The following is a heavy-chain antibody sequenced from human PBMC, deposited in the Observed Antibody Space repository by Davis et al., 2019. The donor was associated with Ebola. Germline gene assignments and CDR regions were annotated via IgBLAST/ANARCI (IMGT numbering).Heavy chain of an antibody. V-gene: IGHV4-59*12. Sequence: SETLSLTCTVSGGSISSYYWSWIRQPPGKGLEWIGYIYYSGSTNYNPSLKSRVTISVDTSKNQFSLKVSSVTAADTAVYYCARGDSYYDPSGYYAGPEAPDHWGQGTLVSVSS. CDR2: IYYSGST. J-gene: IGHJ4*02. CDR1: GGSISSYY. CDR3: ARGDSYYDPSGYYAGPEAPDH. D-gene: IGHD3-22*01.